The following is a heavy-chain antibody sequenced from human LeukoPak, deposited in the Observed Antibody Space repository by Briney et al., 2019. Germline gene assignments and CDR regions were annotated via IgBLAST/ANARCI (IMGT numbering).Heavy chain of an antibody. J-gene: IGHJ6*02. CDR3: ARVPMGSWPSYYYDMDV. V-gene: IGHV1-8*01. CDR1: GYTFTSYD. CDR2: MNPNSGNT. D-gene: IGHD6-13*01. Sequence: ASVKVSCKASGYTFTSYDINWVRQATGQGLEWMGWMNPNSGNTGYAQKFQGRVTMTRNTSISTAYMELSSLRSEDTAVYYCARVPMGSWPSYYYDMDVWGQGTTVTVSS.